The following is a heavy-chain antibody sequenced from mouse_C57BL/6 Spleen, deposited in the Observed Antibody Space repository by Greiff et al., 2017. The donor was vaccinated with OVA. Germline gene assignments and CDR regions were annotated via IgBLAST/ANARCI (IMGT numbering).Heavy chain of an antibody. D-gene: IGHD1-1*01. CDR2: IHPNSGST. V-gene: IGHV1-64*01. CDR1: GYTFTSYW. CDR3: ARSTDYYGSSRDWYFDV. Sequence: QVQLQQPGAELVKPGASVKLSCKASGYTFTSYWMHWVKQRPGQGLEWIGMIHPNSGSTNYNEKFKSKATLTVDTSSSTAYMQLSSLTSEDSAVYSCARSTDYYGSSRDWYFDVWGTGTTVTVSS. J-gene: IGHJ1*03.